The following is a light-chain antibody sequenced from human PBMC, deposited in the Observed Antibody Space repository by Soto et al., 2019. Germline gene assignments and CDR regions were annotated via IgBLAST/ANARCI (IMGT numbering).Light chain of an antibody. V-gene: IGKV1-5*03. CDR2: KAS. Sequence: DIQMPQSPSTLSGSVGDRVTITCRASQTISSWLAWYQQKPGKAPKLLIYKASTLKSGVPSRFSGSGSGTEFTLTISSLQPEDFATYYCQQTNSFPPTFGQGTRLEIK. CDR1: QTISSW. J-gene: IGKJ5*01. CDR3: QQTNSFPPT.